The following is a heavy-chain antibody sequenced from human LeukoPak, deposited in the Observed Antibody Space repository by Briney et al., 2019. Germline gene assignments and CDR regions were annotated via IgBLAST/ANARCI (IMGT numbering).Heavy chain of an antibody. CDR3: ASPGGYSSGWFTDYYFDY. D-gene: IGHD6-19*01. V-gene: IGHV3-30-3*01. CDR2: ISYDGSNK. J-gene: IGHJ4*02. CDR1: GFTFSSYA. Sequence: GGSLRLSCAASGFTFSSYAMHWVRQAPGKGLEWVAVISYDGSNKYCADSVKGRFTISRDNSKNTLYLQMNSLRAEDTAVYYCASPGGYSSGWFTDYYFDYWGQGTLVTVSS.